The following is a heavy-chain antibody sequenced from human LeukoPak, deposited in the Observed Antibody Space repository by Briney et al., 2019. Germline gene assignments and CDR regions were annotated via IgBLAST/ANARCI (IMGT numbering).Heavy chain of an antibody. Sequence: SETLSLTCTVSGGSISSGGYYWSWIRQPPGKVLEWIEYICHSGSTYYNPSLKSRVTISVDRSKNEFSLKLSAVTAADTAVYYCARAARGVRGVIARYMDVWGKGTTVTVSS. J-gene: IGHJ6*03. V-gene: IGHV4-30-2*01. D-gene: IGHD3-10*01. CDR3: ARAARGVRGVIARYMDV. CDR1: GGSISSGGYY. CDR2: ICHSGST.